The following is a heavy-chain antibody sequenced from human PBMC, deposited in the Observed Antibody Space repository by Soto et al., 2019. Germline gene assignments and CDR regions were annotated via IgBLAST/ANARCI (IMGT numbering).Heavy chain of an antibody. CDR3: ARGYNWNDENDY. V-gene: IGHV1-69*13. J-gene: IGHJ4*02. Sequence: ASVKVSCKASGGTFSSYAISWVRQAPGQGLEWMGGIIPIFGTANCAQKFQGIVTITADESTSTAYMELSSLRSEETAVYYCARGYNWNDENDYWGQGTLLTASS. CDR1: GGTFSSYA. CDR2: IIPIFGTA. D-gene: IGHD1-20*01.